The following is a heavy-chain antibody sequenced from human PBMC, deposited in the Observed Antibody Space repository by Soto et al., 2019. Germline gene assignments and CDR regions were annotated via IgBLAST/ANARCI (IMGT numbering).Heavy chain of an antibody. Sequence: QVQLVQSGADVKTPGASVKVSCKTSGYTFTGHYIHWVRQAPGQGLEWMGWINPNTGDISFAEKFQGRVIMTRDPSISTAYMELSRLRSDDTAVYYCARGYNYGSFDNWAQGTLVTVSS. CDR2: INPNTGDI. D-gene: IGHD5-18*01. J-gene: IGHJ4*02. CDR1: GYTFTGHY. V-gene: IGHV1-2*02. CDR3: ARGYNYGSFDN.